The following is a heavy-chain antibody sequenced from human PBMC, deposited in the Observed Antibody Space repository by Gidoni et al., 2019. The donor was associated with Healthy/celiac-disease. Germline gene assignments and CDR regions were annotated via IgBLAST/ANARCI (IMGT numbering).Heavy chain of an antibody. J-gene: IGHJ4*02. Sequence: EVQLVESGGGLVKPGGSLRLSCAASGFTFSSYSMNWVRPAPGKGLEWVSSISSSSSYIYYADSVKGRFTISRDNAKNSLYLQMNSLRAEDTAVYYCARVSYDSSGFFDYWGQGTLVTVSS. CDR3: ARVSYDSSGFFDY. CDR1: GFTFSSYS. D-gene: IGHD3-22*01. CDR2: ISSSSSYI. V-gene: IGHV3-21*01.